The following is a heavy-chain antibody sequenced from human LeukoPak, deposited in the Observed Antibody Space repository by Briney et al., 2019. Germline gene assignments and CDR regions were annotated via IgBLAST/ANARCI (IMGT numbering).Heavy chain of an antibody. D-gene: IGHD3-3*02. CDR1: GGSISSYY. Sequence: PSETLSLTCTVSGGSISSYYWSWIRQPPGKGLEWIGEINHSGSTNYNPSLKSRVTISVDTSKNQFSLKLSSVTAADTAVYYCARGGIFGVAGSDAFDIWGQGTMVTVSS. V-gene: IGHV4-34*01. CDR2: INHSGST. CDR3: ARGGIFGVAGSDAFDI. J-gene: IGHJ3*02.